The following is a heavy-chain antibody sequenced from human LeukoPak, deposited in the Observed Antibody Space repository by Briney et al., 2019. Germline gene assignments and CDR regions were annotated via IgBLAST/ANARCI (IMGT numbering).Heavy chain of an antibody. D-gene: IGHD3-16*01. J-gene: IGHJ4*02. CDR1: GFTFSNHW. Sequence: GGSLRLSCAVSGFTFSNHWMYWVRQVPGKGLVCVSAIKTDGTITNYADSMKGRFTISRDNAKNTLYLQMNGLRAEDTAIYYCVTTWGDYWGQGTLVTVSS. V-gene: IGHV3-74*01. CDR2: IKTDGTIT. CDR3: VTTWGDY.